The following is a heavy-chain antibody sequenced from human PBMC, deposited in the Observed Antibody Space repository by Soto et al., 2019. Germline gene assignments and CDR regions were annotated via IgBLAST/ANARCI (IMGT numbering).Heavy chain of an antibody. V-gene: IGHV3-23*01. D-gene: IGHD3-9*01. J-gene: IGHJ4*02. CDR2: ISGSGGST. CDR3: AKDGDYDILTGYYNFDY. CDR1: GFTFSSYA. Sequence: PRLSCAASGFTFSSYAMSWVRQAPGKGLEWVSAISGSGGSTYYADSVKGRFTISRDNSKNTLYLQMNSLRAEDTAVYYCAKDGDYDILTGYYNFDYWGQGTLVTVSS.